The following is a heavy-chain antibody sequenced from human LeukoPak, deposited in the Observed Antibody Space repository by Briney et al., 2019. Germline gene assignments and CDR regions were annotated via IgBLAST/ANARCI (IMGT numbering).Heavy chain of an antibody. D-gene: IGHD3-16*01. V-gene: IGHV4-59*01. CDR2: VRYGGST. CDR3: ARDVTPATV. CDR1: GGSISSNY. Sequence: SETLSLTCTVSGGSISSNYWSWIRQPSGKGLEWIGYVRYGGSTNYNPSLKSRVTISVDTSKNQFSLKLSSVTAADTAVYYCARDVTPATVWGQGTLAAVS. J-gene: IGHJ4*02.